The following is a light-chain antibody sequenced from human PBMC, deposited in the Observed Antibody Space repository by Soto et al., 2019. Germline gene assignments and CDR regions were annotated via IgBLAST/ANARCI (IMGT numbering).Light chain of an antibody. Sequence: DIFLTQSPSTLFLSPFERATLSCRASQSVSSYLAWYQQKPGQAPRLLIYGASNRATGIPDRFSGSGSGTDFTLTISRLEPEDFAVYYCQHYGSSRTFGQGTKVDIK. CDR1: QSVSSY. CDR2: GAS. J-gene: IGKJ1*01. V-gene: IGKV3-20*01. CDR3: QHYGSSRT.